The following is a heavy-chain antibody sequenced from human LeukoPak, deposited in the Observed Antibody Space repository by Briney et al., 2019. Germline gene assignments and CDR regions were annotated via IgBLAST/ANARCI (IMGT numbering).Heavy chain of an antibody. CDR3: ARVITDYYDSSGYSDYFDY. CDR2: IYTSGST. CDR1: GGSISSGSYY. D-gene: IGHD3-22*01. J-gene: IGHJ4*02. V-gene: IGHV4-61*02. Sequence: KSSETLSPTCTVSGGSISSGSYYWSWIRQPAGKGLEWIGRIYTSGSTNYNPSLKSRVTISVDTSKNQFSLKLSLVTAADTAVYYCARVITDYYDSSGYSDYFDYWGQGTLVTVSS.